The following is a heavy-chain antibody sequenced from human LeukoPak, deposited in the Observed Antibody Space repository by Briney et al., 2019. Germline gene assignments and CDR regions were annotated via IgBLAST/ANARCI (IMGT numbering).Heavy chain of an antibody. CDR3: ARDPKPPLVPT. V-gene: IGHV4-39*07. J-gene: IGHJ4*02. CDR2: IYYSGST. CDR1: GGSISSSSYY. Sequence: SETLSLTCTVSGGSISSSSYYWGWIRQPPGKGLEWIGSIYYSGSTYYNPSLKSRVTISVDTSKNQFSLKLSSVTAADTAVYYCARDPKPPLVPTRGQGTLVTVSS.